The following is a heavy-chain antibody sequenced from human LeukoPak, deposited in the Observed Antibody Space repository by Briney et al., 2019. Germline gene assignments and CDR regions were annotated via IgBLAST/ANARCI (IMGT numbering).Heavy chain of an antibody. CDR1: GFMFSSNW. CDR3: ARDQSLGYCSGDSCFTDY. D-gene: IGHD2-15*01. V-gene: IGHV3-7*01. CDR2: IKQDGSVK. Sequence: GGSLRLSCAASGFMFSSNWMSWVRQAPGKGLEWVANIKQDGSVKYYVDSVKGRFTISRDNAKNSLYLQMNSLRAEDTAVYFCARDQSLGYCSGDSCFTDYWGQGTLVTVSS. J-gene: IGHJ4*02.